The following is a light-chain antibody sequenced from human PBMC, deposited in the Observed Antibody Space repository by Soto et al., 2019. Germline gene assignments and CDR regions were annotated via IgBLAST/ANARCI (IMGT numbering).Light chain of an antibody. CDR2: GVS. Sequence: TVMTQSPATLSVSPGDTATLSCRSSQNVHINLAWYQQKPGQAPTLLIYGVSARAPGVPARFSGTGSGTEFTLTIRNLQSEDFGLYHCQQYETWPRTFGQGTK. J-gene: IGKJ2*01. CDR3: QQYETWPRT. V-gene: IGKV3-15*01. CDR1: QNVHIN.